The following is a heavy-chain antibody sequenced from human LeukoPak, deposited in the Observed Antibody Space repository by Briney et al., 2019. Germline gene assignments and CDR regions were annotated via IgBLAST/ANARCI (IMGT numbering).Heavy chain of an antibody. CDR2: ISGSGGST. CDR1: GFTFGSYA. CDR3: AKQGYYYDSSGYYVFFDY. V-gene: IGHV3-23*01. J-gene: IGHJ4*02. Sequence: PGGSLRLSCAASGFTFGSYAMSWVRQAPGKGLEWVSAISGSGGSTYYADSVKGRFTISRDNSKNTLYLQMNSLRAEDTAVYYCAKQGYYYDSSGYYVFFDYWGQGTLVTVSS. D-gene: IGHD3-22*01.